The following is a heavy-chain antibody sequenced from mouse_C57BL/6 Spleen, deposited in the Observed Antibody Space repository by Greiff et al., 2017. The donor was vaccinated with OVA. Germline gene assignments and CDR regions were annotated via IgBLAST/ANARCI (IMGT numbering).Heavy chain of an antibody. CDR3: ARCDYDVYYYAMDY. CDR1: GYAFSSSW. D-gene: IGHD2-4*01. V-gene: IGHV1-82*01. Sequence: QVQLKQSGPELVKPGASVKISCKASGYAFSSSWMNWVKQRPGKGLEWIGRIYPGDGDTNYNGKFKGKATLTADKSSSTAYMQLSSLTSEDSAVYFCARCDYDVYYYAMDYWGQGTSVTVSS. J-gene: IGHJ4*01. CDR2: IYPGDGDT.